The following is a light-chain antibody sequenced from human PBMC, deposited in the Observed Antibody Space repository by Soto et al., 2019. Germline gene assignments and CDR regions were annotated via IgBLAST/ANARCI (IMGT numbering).Light chain of an antibody. CDR3: QQYDNRPLT. Sequence: DIQMTQSPSSLSASVGDRVTITCQASQDISNYLNWYQQKPGKAPKLLIYDASNLETGVPSRFSGSGSGKDFTITSSSLQPEDIATYYCQQYDNRPLTFGGGTKVEIK. J-gene: IGKJ4*01. CDR2: DAS. V-gene: IGKV1-33*01. CDR1: QDISNY.